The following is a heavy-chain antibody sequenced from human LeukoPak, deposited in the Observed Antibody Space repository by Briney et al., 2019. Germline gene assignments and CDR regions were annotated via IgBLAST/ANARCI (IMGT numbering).Heavy chain of an antibody. Sequence: GGSLRLSCAASGFTFSSYWMNWARQAPGKGLEWVSYISSSGSTIYYADSVKGRFTISRDNAKNSLYLQMNSLRAEDTAVYYCARDFVEDIVGATWVANWGQGTLVTVSS. J-gene: IGHJ4*02. CDR2: ISSSGSTI. V-gene: IGHV3-48*04. D-gene: IGHD1-26*01. CDR3: ARDFVEDIVGATWVAN. CDR1: GFTFSSYW.